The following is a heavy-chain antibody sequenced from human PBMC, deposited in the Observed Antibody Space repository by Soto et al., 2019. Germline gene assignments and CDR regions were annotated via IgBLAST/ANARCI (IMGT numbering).Heavy chain of an antibody. D-gene: IGHD3-3*01. CDR2: ISGSGGST. V-gene: IGHV3-23*01. Sequence: EVQLLESGGGLVQPGGSLRLSCAASGFTFSSYAMSWVRQAPGKGLEWVSAISGSGGSTYYADSVKGRFTISRDNSKNTLYLQMNSLRAEDTAVYYCAKVFSGVVIYLNDAFDIWGQGTMVTVSS. J-gene: IGHJ3*02. CDR3: AKVFSGVVIYLNDAFDI. CDR1: GFTFSSYA.